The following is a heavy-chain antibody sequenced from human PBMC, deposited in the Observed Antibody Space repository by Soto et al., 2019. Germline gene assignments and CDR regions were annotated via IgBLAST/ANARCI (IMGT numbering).Heavy chain of an antibody. CDR3: AREYCGGDCYSYYYYGMDV. D-gene: IGHD2-21*02. CDR2: IIPIFGTA. CDR1: GGTFSSYA. V-gene: IGHV1-69*13. Sequence: SVKVSCKASGGTFSSYAISWVRQAPGQGLEWMGGIIPIFGTANYAQKFQGRVTITADESTSTAYMELRSLRSDDTAVYYCAREYCGGDCYSYYYYGMDVWGQGTTVTVSS. J-gene: IGHJ6*02.